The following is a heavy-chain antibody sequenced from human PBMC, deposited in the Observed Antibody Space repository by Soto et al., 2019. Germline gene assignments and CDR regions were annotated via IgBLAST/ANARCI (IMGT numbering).Heavy chain of an antibody. CDR2: IYPGDSDT. CDR1: GYSFTSYW. CDR3: AKLLMVAPYYYYGMDV. Sequence: PGESLKISCKGSGYSFTSYWIGWVLQMPGKDLEWMGIIYPGDSDTRYSPSFQGQVTISADKSISTAYLQWSSLKASDTAMYYCAKLLMVAPYYYYGMDVWGQGTTVTVSS. D-gene: IGHD2-15*01. J-gene: IGHJ6*02. V-gene: IGHV5-51*01.